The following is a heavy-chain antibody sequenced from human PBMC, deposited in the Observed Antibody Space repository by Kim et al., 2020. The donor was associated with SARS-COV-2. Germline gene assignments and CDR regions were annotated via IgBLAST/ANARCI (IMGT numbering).Heavy chain of an antibody. CDR1: GFTFSSYS. V-gene: IGHV3-21*01. D-gene: IGHD2-21*02. Sequence: GGSLRLSCAASGFTFSSYSMNWVRQAPGKGLEWVSSISSSSSYIYYADSVKGRFTISRDNAKNSLYLQMNSLRAEDTAVYYCARRPLSFLDCGGDCYTFDPWGQGTLVTVSS. J-gene: IGHJ5*02. CDR2: ISSSSSYI. CDR3: ARRPLSFLDCGGDCYTFDP.